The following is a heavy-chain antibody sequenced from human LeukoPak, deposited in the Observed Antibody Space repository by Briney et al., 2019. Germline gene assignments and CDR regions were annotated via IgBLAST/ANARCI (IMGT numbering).Heavy chain of an antibody. V-gene: IGHV1-69*01. CDR3: ARKPHSITWFGPNWFDP. Sequence: GASVKVSCKASGDTFSNYVITWVRQAPGQGLEWMGGIIPIFGTTIYAQNFQGRVTITADESTSTAYMELTSLRFEDTAVYYCARKPHSITWFGPNWFDPWGQGTLVTVSS. J-gene: IGHJ5*02. D-gene: IGHD6-13*01. CDR2: IIPIFGTT. CDR1: GDTFSNYV.